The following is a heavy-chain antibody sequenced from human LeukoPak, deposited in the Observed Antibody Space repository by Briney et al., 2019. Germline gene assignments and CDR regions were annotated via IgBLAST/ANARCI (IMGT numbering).Heavy chain of an antibody. Sequence: PSETLSLTCAVSGDSVTSSLSYWGWIRQSPGKELEAVGCLFYPGRTYSNPSLKTRVTISVDPSKNHFSLNLTSVTAADTAVYYCARLNTRLTILAWGQGTLVTVSS. V-gene: IGHV4-39*02. J-gene: IGHJ5*02. D-gene: IGHD3-3*01. CDR1: GDSVTSSLSY. CDR2: LFYPGRT. CDR3: ARLNTRLTILA.